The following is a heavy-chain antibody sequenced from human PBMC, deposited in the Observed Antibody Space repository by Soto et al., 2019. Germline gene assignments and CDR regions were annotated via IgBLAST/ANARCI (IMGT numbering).Heavy chain of an antibody. J-gene: IGHJ4*02. D-gene: IGHD3-16*01. CDR1: GFTFSNAW. V-gene: IGHV3-15*01. Sequence: PVGSLRLSFAASGFTFSNAWMSWVRQAPGKGLEWVGRIKSKTDGGTTDYAAPVKGRFTISRDDSKNTLYLQMNSLKTEDTAVYYCTTDRYYDYVWGSSHWGQGTLVTVSS. CDR2: IKSKTDGGTT. CDR3: TTDRYYDYVWGSSH.